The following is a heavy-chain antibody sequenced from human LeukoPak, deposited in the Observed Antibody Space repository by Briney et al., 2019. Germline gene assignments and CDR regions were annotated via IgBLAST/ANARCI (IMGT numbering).Heavy chain of an antibody. D-gene: IGHD4-17*01. CDR1: GFTFSGYA. Sequence: GGSLRLSCAASGFTFSGYAMHWVRQAPGKELEWVAVIWYDGSNEYYADSVKGRFTISRDNSKNTLYLQMNSLRAEDTAVYYCARDALDYGDYVFDYWGQGTLVTVSS. J-gene: IGHJ4*02. CDR3: ARDALDYGDYVFDY. V-gene: IGHV3-33*01. CDR2: IWYDGSNE.